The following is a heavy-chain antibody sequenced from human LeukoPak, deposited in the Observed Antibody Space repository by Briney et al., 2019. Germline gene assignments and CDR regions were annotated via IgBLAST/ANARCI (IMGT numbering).Heavy chain of an antibody. CDR1: GFNFDDYA. V-gene: IGHV3-9*01. CDR3: AKATLFGNALDV. Sequence: GGSLRLSCVASGFNFDDYAIHWVRHRPGKGLEWVSGITRHSGRLAYADSVKGRFTISRGNATNSLSLQMNSLRSEETASYYCAKATLFGNALDVWGQGTTVTVSS. J-gene: IGHJ6*02. CDR2: ITRHSGRL. D-gene: IGHD3-3*01.